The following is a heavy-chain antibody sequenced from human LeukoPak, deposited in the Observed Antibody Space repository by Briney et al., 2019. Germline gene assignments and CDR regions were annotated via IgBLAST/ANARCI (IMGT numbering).Heavy chain of an antibody. CDR1: GYTFTGYY. Sequence: GASVKFSCKASGYTFTGYYMHWVRQAPGQGLEWMGWINPNGGGTNYAQKFQGWVTMTRDTSISTAYMELSRLRSDDTAVYYCARDRWDKAAGPDRDYYGMDVWGQGTTVTVSS. J-gene: IGHJ6*02. V-gene: IGHV1-2*04. CDR3: ARDRWDKAAGPDRDYYGMDV. D-gene: IGHD6-13*01. CDR2: INPNGGGT.